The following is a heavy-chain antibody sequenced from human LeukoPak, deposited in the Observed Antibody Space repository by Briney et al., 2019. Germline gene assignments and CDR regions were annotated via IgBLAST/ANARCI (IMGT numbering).Heavy chain of an antibody. Sequence: SETLPLTCTVSGGSISSSSYYWGWIRQPPGKGLEWIGSIYYSGSTYYNPSLKSRVTISVDTSKNQFSLKLSSVTAADTAVYYCAGPTDGYSSGWYPYDYWGQGTLVTVYS. J-gene: IGHJ4*02. CDR1: GGSISSSSYY. CDR2: IYYSGST. V-gene: IGHV4-39*01. D-gene: IGHD6-19*01. CDR3: AGPTDGYSSGWYPYDY.